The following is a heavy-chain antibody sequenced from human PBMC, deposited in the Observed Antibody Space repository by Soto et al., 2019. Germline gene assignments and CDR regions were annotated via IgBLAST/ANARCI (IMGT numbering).Heavy chain of an antibody. J-gene: IGHJ5*02. CDR1: GYIFTGFH. V-gene: IGHV1-2*02. D-gene: IGHD2-21*01. Sequence: QVQLVQSAAEVKQPGASVKVSCKASGYIFTGFHIHWVRQAPGHGLEWMGWINPNNGATNYAQKIQGRDPMTSETSISTVYMEMSSLRFDDTAVYYCARGRSLRWDWFDPWGQGTLVTVSS. CDR3: ARGRSLRWDWFDP. CDR2: INPNNGAT.